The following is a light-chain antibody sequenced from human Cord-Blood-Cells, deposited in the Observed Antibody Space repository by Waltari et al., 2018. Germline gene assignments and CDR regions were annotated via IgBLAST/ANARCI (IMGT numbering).Light chain of an antibody. V-gene: IGLV1-40*01. CDR3: ESYDSSLSAWV. CDR1: SSNIGAGYD. CDR2: GNR. Sequence: QSVLTQPPSVSGAPGQRVTISCTGSSSNIGAGYDVHWYQQLPGTAPKPLIHGNRNRPSGVPDRLSGAKSCTSASLAITGLQAEDEADYYCESYDSSLSAWVFGGGTKLTVL. J-gene: IGLJ3*02.